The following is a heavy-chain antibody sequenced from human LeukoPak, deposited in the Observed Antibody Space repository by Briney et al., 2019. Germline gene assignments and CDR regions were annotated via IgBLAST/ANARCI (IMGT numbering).Heavy chain of an antibody. CDR3: ARNWGY. V-gene: IGHV4-38-2*02. CDR1: GYFISSGHF. Sequence: SETLSLTCNVSGYFISSGHFWGWIRQSPVKGLEWIGSFYHRGSTYYNPSLKSRVAISVDTSKNQFFLSLKSVTAADTAVYYCARNWGYWGRGTLVTVS. J-gene: IGHJ4*02. CDR2: FYHRGST. D-gene: IGHD7-27*01.